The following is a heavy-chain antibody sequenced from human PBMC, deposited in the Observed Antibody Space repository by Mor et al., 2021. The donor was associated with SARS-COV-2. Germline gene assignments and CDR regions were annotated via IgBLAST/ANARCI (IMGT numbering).Heavy chain of an antibody. CDR3: ARASYSSSWASYYFYGMDV. D-gene: IGHD6-13*01. Sequence: ADSVKGRFTISRDNSKNTLYLQMNSLRTEDTAVYYCARASYSSSWASYYFYGMDVWGQGTT. J-gene: IGHJ6*02. V-gene: IGHV3-66*01.